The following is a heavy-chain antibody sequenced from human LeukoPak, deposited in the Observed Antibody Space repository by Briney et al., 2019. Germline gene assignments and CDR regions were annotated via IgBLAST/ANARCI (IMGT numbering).Heavy chain of an antibody. D-gene: IGHD3-10*01. CDR3: ARDQMGFGSAFDI. CDR1: GFTLSSYA. CDR2: VSYDGNNK. Sequence: GRSLRLSCAASGFTLSSYAMHWVRQAPGKGLEWVAIVSYDGNNKYYADSVKGRFTISRDDSRNTLSLQMNSLRTEDTAVYYCARDQMGFGSAFDIWGQGTMVTVSS. J-gene: IGHJ3*02. V-gene: IGHV3-30-3*01.